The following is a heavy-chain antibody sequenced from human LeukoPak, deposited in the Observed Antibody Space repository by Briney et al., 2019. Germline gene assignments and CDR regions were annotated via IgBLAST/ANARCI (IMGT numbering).Heavy chain of an antibody. CDR3: ARAYILVY. D-gene: IGHD1-14*01. CDR1: GFTFSSYA. Sequence: PGGSLRLSCAASGFTFSSYAMRWVRQAPGKGPVCVSHINSDGSSTTYAGSLKGRFPISRDKDKSAVFLQMNSLRAEDTAVGYCARAYILVYWGQGGLVTVSS. CDR2: INSDGSST. V-gene: IGHV3-74*01. J-gene: IGHJ4*02.